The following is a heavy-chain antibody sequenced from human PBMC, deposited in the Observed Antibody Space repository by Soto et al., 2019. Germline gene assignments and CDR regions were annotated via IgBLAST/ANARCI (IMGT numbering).Heavy chain of an antibody. D-gene: IGHD1-1*01. V-gene: IGHV4-4*07. J-gene: IGHJ5*02. CDR2: IYATGTT. CDR1: GASISGFY. CDR3: VRDGTKTLRDWFDP. Sequence: LSLTCTVSGASISGFYWSWIRKSAGKGLEWIGRIYATGTTDYNPSLKSRVMMSVDTSKKQFSLKLRSVTAADTAVYYCVRDGTKTLRDWFDPWGQGISVTSPQ.